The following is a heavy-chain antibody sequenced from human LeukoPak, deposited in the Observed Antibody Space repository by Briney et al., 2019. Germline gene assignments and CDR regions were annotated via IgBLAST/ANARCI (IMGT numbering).Heavy chain of an antibody. D-gene: IGHD3-10*01. Sequence: GGSLRLSCAASGFTFSSYSMNWVRQAPGKGLEWVSSISSSSSYIYYADSVRGRFTISRDNAKNSLYLQMNSLRAEDTAVYYCARRSTGSRYNWFDPWGQGTLVTVSS. J-gene: IGHJ5*02. CDR1: GFTFSSYS. V-gene: IGHV3-21*01. CDR3: ARRSTGSRYNWFDP. CDR2: ISSSSSYI.